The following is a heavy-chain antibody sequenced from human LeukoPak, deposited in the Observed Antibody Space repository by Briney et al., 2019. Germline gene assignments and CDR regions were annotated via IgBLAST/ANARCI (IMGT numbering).Heavy chain of an antibody. J-gene: IGHJ4*02. CDR1: GYIFTSYW. D-gene: IGHD6-19*01. V-gene: IGHV5-51*01. CDR3: ARRVNTVAATPYFDY. Sequence: GESLKISCKGSGYIFTSYWIGWVRQMPGKGLEWMGIIYPGDSDTRYSPSFQGQVTISADKSISTAYLQWSSLKASDTAMYYCARRVNTVAATPYFDYWGQGTLVTVSS. CDR2: IYPGDSDT.